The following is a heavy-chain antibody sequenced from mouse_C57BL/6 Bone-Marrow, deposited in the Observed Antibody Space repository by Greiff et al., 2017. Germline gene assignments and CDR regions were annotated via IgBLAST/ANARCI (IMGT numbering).Heavy chain of an antibody. V-gene: IGHV1-42*01. CDR3: ARHYGSSLSFAY. CDR1: GYSFTGYY. J-gene: IGHJ3*01. Sequence: VQLKESGPELVKPGASVKISCKASGYSFTGYYMNWVKQSPEKSLEWIGEIHPSTGGTNYNQKFKAKATLTVDKSSSTAYMQLKSLTSEDSAVYYCARHYGSSLSFAYWGQGTLVTVSA. CDR2: IHPSTGGT. D-gene: IGHD1-1*01.